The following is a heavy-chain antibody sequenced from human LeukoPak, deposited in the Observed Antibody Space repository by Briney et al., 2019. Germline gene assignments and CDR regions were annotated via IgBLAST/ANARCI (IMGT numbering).Heavy chain of an antibody. J-gene: IGHJ5*02. CDR1: GFTFTTYT. Sequence: ASVKVSCKTSGFTFTTYTVHGVRQAPGQRLEWMGWINAANGNTQYSQKFQGRVTITRDTSASTAYMELSSLRSEDTAVYYCARGAPIRVAVAATFDPWGQGTLVTVPS. D-gene: IGHD6-19*01. CDR2: INAANGNT. CDR3: ARGAPIRVAVAATFDP. V-gene: IGHV1-3*01.